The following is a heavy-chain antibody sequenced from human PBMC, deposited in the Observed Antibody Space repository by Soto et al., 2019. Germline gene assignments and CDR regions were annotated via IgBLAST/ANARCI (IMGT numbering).Heavy chain of an antibody. CDR3: ARDGGPGGGYYGSGSYSTYGMDV. D-gene: IGHD3-10*01. J-gene: IGHJ6*02. Sequence: GGSLRLSCAASGFTFSSYAMHWVRQAPGKGLEWVAVISYDGSNKYYADSVKGRFTISRDNSKDTLYLQMNGLRAEDMAVYYWARDGGPGGGYYGSGSYSTYGMDVWGQGTTVTVSS. CDR2: ISYDGSNK. CDR1: GFTFSSYA. V-gene: IGHV3-30-3*01.